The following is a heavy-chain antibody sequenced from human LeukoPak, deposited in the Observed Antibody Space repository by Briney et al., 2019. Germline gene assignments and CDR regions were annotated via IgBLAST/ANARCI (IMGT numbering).Heavy chain of an antibody. CDR1: GDSISLYY. CDR3: ARSYCSGGSCYSGWFDP. D-gene: IGHD2-15*01. CDR2: VYYSGST. Sequence: SETLSLTCTVSGDSISLYYWSWIRQPPGKGLEWIGYVYYSGSTNYNPSLKSRVTISVDTSRNQFSLRLSSVTAADTAVYYCARSYCSGGSCYSGWFDPWGQGTLVTVSS. J-gene: IGHJ5*02. V-gene: IGHV4-59*01.